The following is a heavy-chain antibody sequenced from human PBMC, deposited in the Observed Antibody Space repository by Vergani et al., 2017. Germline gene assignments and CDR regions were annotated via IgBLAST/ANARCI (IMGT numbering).Heavy chain of an antibody. CDR2: ISSSSSYT. V-gene: IGHV3-11*05. CDR3: ARNQYSSSWYVDY. J-gene: IGHJ4*02. CDR1: GFTFSDYY. D-gene: IGHD6-13*01. Sequence: QVQLVESGGGLVKPGGSLRLSCAASGFTFSDYYMSWIRQAPGKGLEWVSYISSSSSYTNYADSVKGRFTISRDNAKNSLYLQMNSLRAEETAVYYCARNQYSSSWYVDYWGQGTLVTVSS.